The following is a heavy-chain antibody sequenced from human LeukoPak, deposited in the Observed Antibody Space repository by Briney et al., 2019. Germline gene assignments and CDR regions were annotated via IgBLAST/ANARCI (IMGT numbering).Heavy chain of an antibody. CDR1: GYTFTRYG. Sequence: ASVTVSCKSSGYTFTRYGISWVRQPPAQGLEWVGWISAYNGNTNYAQKLQGRVTMTTDTSTSTAYMELRSLRSDDTAVYFCAREWVVATPFDPCGQGTLVTVSS. V-gene: IGHV1-18*01. J-gene: IGHJ5*02. CDR3: AREWVVATPFDP. D-gene: IGHD2-15*01. CDR2: ISAYNGNT.